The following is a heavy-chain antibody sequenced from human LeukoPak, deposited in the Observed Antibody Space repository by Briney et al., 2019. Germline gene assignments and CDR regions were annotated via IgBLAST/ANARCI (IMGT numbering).Heavy chain of an antibody. CDR1: GFTFSDYY. V-gene: IGHV3-11*01. Sequence: PGGSLRLSCAASGFTFSDYYMSWIRQTPGKGLEWVSYISGSGSTKDYADSVKGRVTISRDNAKNSLYLQMNSLRADDTAVYYCARGTRTTFYDYWGQGSLVTVSS. CDR2: ISGSGSTK. CDR3: ARGTRTTFYDY. D-gene: IGHD1-1*01. J-gene: IGHJ4*02.